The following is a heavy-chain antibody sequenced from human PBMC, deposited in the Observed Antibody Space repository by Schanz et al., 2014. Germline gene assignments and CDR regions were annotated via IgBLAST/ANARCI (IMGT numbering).Heavy chain of an antibody. CDR3: ARDLPRTFLYAY. CDR1: TFTFSSDW. CDR2: IGNGGVTI. D-gene: IGHD2-2*01. Sequence: EVQLAESGGGLVQPGGSLRLSCAASTFTFSSDWMSWVRQPPGRGLEWVSYIGNGGVTIYYADSVKGRFTISRDNAKNSLYLQMDSLRAEDTAVYYCARDLPRTFLYAYWGQGTLVTVST. J-gene: IGHJ4*02. V-gene: IGHV3-48*01.